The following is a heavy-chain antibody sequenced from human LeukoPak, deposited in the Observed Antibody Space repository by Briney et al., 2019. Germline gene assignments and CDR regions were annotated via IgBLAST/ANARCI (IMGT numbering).Heavy chain of an antibody. V-gene: IGHV3-30*18. J-gene: IGHJ6*02. CDR2: ISYDGSNK. CDR3: AKDDSGYCSGGSCPYDYYYGMDV. CDR1: GFTFSSYG. D-gene: IGHD2-15*01. Sequence: HSGRSLRLSCAASGFTFSSYGRHWVRQAPGKGLEWVAVISYDGSNKYYADSVKGRFTISRDNSKNTLYLQMNSLRAEDTAVYYCAKDDSGYCSGGSCPYDYYYGMDVWGQGTTVTVSS.